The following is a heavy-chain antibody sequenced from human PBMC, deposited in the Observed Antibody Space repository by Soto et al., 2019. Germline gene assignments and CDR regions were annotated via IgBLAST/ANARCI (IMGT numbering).Heavy chain of an antibody. CDR2: IYYSGST. Sequence: ETLSLTCTVSVVAISSSSYYWGWIRQPPGKGLEWIGSIYYSGSTYYNPSLKSRVTISVDASKNQFSLKLSSVTAADTGVYYCARYYYDSSGYWGWGDPWGQGNRVTVYS. V-gene: IGHV4-39*01. J-gene: IGHJ5*02. CDR3: ARYYYDSSGYWGWGDP. D-gene: IGHD3-22*01. CDR1: VVAISSSSYY.